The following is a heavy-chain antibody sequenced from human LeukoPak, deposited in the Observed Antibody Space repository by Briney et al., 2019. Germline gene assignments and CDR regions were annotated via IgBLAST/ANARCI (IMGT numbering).Heavy chain of an antibody. Sequence: KPSETLSLTCTVSGGSISSYYWSWIRQPPGKGLEWIGYIYYSGSTNYNPSLKSRVTISVDTSKNQFSLKLSSVTAADTAVYYCASGVVVAATPGHFDYWGQGTLVTVSS. V-gene: IGHV4-59*01. CDR3: ASGVVVAATPGHFDY. CDR1: GGSISSYY. D-gene: IGHD2-15*01. J-gene: IGHJ4*02. CDR2: IYYSGST.